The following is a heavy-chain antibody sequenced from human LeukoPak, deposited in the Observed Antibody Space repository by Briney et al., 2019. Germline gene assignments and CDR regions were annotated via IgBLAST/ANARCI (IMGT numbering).Heavy chain of an antibody. J-gene: IGHJ6*02. CDR3: ARGGIWFGELFPRLLLDGMDV. V-gene: IGHV7-4-1*02. D-gene: IGHD3-10*01. CDR2: INTNTGNP. CDR1: GYTLTSYA. Sequence: GSVKVSCKASGYTLTSYAMNWVRQAPGQGLEWMGWINTNTGNPTYAQGFTGRFVFSLDTSVSTAYLQISSLKAEDTAVYYCARGGIWFGELFPRLLLDGMDVWGQGTTVTVSS.